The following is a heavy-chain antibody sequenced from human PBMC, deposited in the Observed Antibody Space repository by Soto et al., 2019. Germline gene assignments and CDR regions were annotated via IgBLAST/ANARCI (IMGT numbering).Heavy chain of an antibody. CDR3: AKARPINPHYYYGLDV. J-gene: IGHJ6*02. Sequence: QVQLVESGGGVVQPGRSLRLSCAASGFTFSHFGMHWVRQAPGKGLEWVAIISFDANTEYYADSVKGRFTISRDNSNNTLSLKLTSLRTDDTAGYYCAKARPINPHYYYGLDVWGQGTTVTVSS. V-gene: IGHV3-30*18. CDR2: ISFDANTE. CDR1: GFTFSHFG.